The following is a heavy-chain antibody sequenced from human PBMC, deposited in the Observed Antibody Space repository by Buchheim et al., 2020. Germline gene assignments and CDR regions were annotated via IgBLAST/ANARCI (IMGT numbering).Heavy chain of an antibody. CDR3: TTDPRF. CDR2: MKSRNDGGTI. CDR1: GIGFRDSW. Sequence: EVQLVESGGGSVQPGESLRLSCVVSGIGFRDSWMSWVRQAPGKGLEWVARMKSRNDGGTIDYIAPVKGRFTIARATSTNNVYLQMNSLQTDDTGVYYCTTDPRFWGQGTL. V-gene: IGHV3-15*01. J-gene: IGHJ4*02.